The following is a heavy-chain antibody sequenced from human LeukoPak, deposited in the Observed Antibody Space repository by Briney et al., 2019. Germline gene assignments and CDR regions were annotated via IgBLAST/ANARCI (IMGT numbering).Heavy chain of an antibody. CDR3: AREAVAGGFFDY. J-gene: IGHJ4*02. V-gene: IGHV4-59*01. D-gene: IGHD6-19*01. CDR1: GGSISSYY. CDR2: IYYSGST. Sequence: SETLSLTCTVSGGSISSYYWSWIRQPPGKGLEWIGYIYYSGSTNYNPSLKSRVSISVDTSKNQFSLKLSSVTAADTAVYYCAREAVAGGFFDYWGQGTLVTVSS.